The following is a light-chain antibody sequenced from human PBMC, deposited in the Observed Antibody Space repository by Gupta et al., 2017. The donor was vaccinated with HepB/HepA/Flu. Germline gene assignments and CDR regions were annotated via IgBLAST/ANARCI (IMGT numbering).Light chain of an antibody. J-gene: IGLJ2*01. CDR2: DVS. Sequence: QSALTQPASVSGPPGPSITISCTGTSSDVGGYNYVSWYQPHPGKAHKLMIYDVSKRPSGVATRFSGSKSGNTASLTISGRQVEDEADYYCSSYTSSSTLVFGGGTKLTVL. CDR3: SSYTSSSTLV. CDR1: SSDVGGYNY. V-gene: IGLV2-14*03.